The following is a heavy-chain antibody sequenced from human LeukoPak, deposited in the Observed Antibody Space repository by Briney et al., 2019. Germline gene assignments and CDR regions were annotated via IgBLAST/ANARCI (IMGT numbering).Heavy chain of an antibody. CDR3: ARVETSAAGRIGGYYYMDV. Sequence: SQTLSLTCAISGDSVSSNSAAWNWIRQSPSRGLEWLGRTYYRSKWYNDYAVSVKSRITINPDTSKNQFSLQLNSVTPEDTAVYYCARVETSAAGRIGGYYYMDVWGKGTTVTVSS. CDR1: GDSVSSNSAA. J-gene: IGHJ6*03. CDR2: TYYRSKWYN. V-gene: IGHV6-1*01. D-gene: IGHD6-13*01.